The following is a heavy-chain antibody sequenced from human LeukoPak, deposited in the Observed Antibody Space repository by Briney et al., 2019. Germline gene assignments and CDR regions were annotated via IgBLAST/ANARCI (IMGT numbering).Heavy chain of an antibody. CDR1: GFTFDDYA. CDR2: ISWNSGSI. Sequence: PGRSLRLSCAASGFTFDDYAMHWVRQAPGKGLEWVSGISWNSGSIGYADSVKGRFTISRDNAKNPLYLQMNSLRAEDTALYYCAKDIGSGWFYGMDVWGQGTTVTVSS. J-gene: IGHJ6*02. V-gene: IGHV3-9*01. D-gene: IGHD6-19*01. CDR3: AKDIGSGWFYGMDV.